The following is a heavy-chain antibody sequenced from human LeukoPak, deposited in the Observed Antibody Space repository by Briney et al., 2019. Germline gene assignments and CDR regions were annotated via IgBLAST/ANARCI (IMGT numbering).Heavy chain of an antibody. V-gene: IGHV3-7*01. CDR2: IKGVGRKT. CDR1: GFTFGTYW. CDR3: ARDFDGVQAFDI. Sequence: PGGSLRLSCAASGFTFGTYWMSWVRQAPGKGLEWVANIKGVGRKTYYADSVKGRFTLSRDSAKNSLYLQMNSLRAEDTAVYYGARDFDGVQAFDIWGQGTMVTVSS. D-gene: IGHD3-16*01. J-gene: IGHJ3*02.